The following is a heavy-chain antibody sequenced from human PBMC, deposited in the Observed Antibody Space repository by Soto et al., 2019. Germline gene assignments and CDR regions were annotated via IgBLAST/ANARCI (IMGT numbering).Heavy chain of an antibody. Sequence: QVQLQESGSGLVKPSETLSLTCAVSGGSISSDYYSWSWIRQPPGKDLEWIGYIYHGGSTYYNPSLRSRVNLSVDTSKNHFSLRLTSVTAADTAVYYCARLNRLRNDAFDIWGQGTLVAVSS. CDR3: ARLNRLRNDAFDI. V-gene: IGHV4-30-2*01. D-gene: IGHD3-16*01. CDR1: GGSISSDYYS. CDR2: IYHGGST. J-gene: IGHJ3*02.